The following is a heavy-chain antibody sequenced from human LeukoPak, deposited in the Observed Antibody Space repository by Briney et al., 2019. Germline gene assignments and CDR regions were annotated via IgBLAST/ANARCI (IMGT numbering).Heavy chain of an antibody. CDR1: GFTFSSYD. D-gene: IGHD3-22*01. J-gene: IGHJ4*02. CDR3: ARVKYYYDSSGYYPAYYFDY. Sequence: GGSLRLSCAASGFTFSSYDMHWVRQAPGKGLEWVSAIGTAGGTYYPGSVKGRFTISRENAKNSLYLQMNSLRAGDTAVYYCARVKYYYDSSGYYPAYYFDYWGQGTLVTVSS. CDR2: IGTAGGT. V-gene: IGHV3-13*01.